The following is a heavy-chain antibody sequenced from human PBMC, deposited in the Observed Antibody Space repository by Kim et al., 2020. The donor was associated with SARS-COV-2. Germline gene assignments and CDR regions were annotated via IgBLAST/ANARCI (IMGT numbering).Heavy chain of an antibody. CDR3: ARELWANWFDP. J-gene: IGHJ5*02. CDR1: GFTVSSNY. CDR2: IYSGGST. Sequence: GGSLRLSCAASGFTVSSNYMSWVRQAPGKGLEWVSVIYSGGSTYYADSVKGRFTISRDNSKNTLYLQMNSLRAEDTAVYYCARELWANWFDPWGQGTLVTVSS. D-gene: IGHD3-16*01. V-gene: IGHV3-66*01.